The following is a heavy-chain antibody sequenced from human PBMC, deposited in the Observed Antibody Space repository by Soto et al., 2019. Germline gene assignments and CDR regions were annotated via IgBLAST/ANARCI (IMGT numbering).Heavy chain of an antibody. CDR2: MNPGSGDT. Sequence: ASVKVSCKASGYSFTNNDVTWVRQATGQGLEWMGWMNPGSGDTGYAQKFQGRVTMTRDISIAAAYMELSSLRSDDTAIYYCARMATFGSLNWFDPWGQGTLVTVS. V-gene: IGHV1-8*01. D-gene: IGHD3-16*01. CDR1: GYSFTNND. CDR3: ARMATFGSLNWFDP. J-gene: IGHJ5*02.